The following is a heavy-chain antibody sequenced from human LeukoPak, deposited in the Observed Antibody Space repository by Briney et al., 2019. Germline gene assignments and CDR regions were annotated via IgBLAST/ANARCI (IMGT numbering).Heavy chain of an antibody. V-gene: IGHV4-59*08. CDR1: GGSLCRYY. J-gene: IGHJ4*02. CDR2: IYYSGST. Sequence: SETLSLTCTVSGGSLCRYYWSWMRQPPGKGLEWIGYIYYSGSTNYNPSLKSRVTISVDTSKNQFSLKLTSGTATDTAVYNCARGGYCCGDSCYSFDCWGQGTLVTVSS. CDR3: ARGGYCCGDSCYSFDC. D-gene: IGHD2-15*01.